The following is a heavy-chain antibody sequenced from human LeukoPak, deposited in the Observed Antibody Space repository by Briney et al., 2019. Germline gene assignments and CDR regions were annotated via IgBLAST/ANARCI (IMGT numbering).Heavy chain of an antibody. D-gene: IGHD1-1*01. CDR1: GFTFGDYA. V-gene: IGHV3-49*03. CDR3: TRDRGAYNLYDY. Sequence: GGSLRLSCTASGFTFGDYAMSWIRQAPGKGLEWVGFIRSKAYGETADYAASVKGRFSISRDDSKAIAYLQMNSLKTEDTAVYHCTRDRGAYNLYDYWGQGTLVTVSS. CDR2: IRSKAYGETA. J-gene: IGHJ4*02.